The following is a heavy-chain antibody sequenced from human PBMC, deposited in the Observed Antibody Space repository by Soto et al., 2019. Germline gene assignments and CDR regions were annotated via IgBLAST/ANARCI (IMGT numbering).Heavy chain of an antibody. Sequence: SETLSLTCTVSGGSISSGGYYWSWIRQHPGKGLEWIGYIYYSGSTYYNPSLKSRVTISVDTSKNQFSLKLSSVTAADTAVYYCARAGGIAAAGTSKKCAFDIWGQGTMVTVSS. CDR1: GGSISSGGYY. J-gene: IGHJ3*02. V-gene: IGHV4-31*03. CDR3: ARAGGIAAAGTSKKCAFDI. D-gene: IGHD6-13*01. CDR2: IYYSGST.